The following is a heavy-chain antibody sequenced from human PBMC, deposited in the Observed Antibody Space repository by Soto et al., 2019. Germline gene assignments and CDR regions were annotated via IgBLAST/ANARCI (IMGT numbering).Heavy chain of an antibody. V-gene: IGHV6-1*01. D-gene: IGHD3-22*01. J-gene: IGHJ6*02. CDR1: GDSVSSSSAA. Sequence: SQTLSLTCAISGDSVSSSSAAWNWIRQSPSRGLEWLGRTYYRSKWYNDYAVSVKSRITINPDTSKNQFSLQLNSVTPEDTAVYYCARERRVGYYDSSGYYSHDYYYYGMDVWGQGTTVTVSS. CDR2: TYYRSKWYN. CDR3: ARERRVGYYDSSGYYSHDYYYYGMDV.